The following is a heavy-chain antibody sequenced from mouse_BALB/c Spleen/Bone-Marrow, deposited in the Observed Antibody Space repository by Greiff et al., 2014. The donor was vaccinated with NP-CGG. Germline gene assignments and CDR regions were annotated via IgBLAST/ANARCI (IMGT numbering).Heavy chain of an antibody. V-gene: IGHV2-9*02. CDR1: GFSLTSSG. Sequence: QVQLQQSGPGLVAPSQSLSVTCAVSGFSLTSSGVHWVRQPPGKGLEWLGVIWAGGSTNYNSALMSSLSISKDNSKSQVFLKMNSLQTDDTAMYYCARGGEFITSAFDYWGQGTTLTVSS. D-gene: IGHD1-2*01. CDR2: IWAGGST. CDR3: ARGGEFITSAFDY. J-gene: IGHJ2*01.